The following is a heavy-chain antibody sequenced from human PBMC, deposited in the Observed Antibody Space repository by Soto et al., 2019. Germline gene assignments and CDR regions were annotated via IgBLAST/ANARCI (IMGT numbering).Heavy chain of an antibody. D-gene: IGHD3-10*01. V-gene: IGHV4-39*01. CDR1: GGSISSSSYY. J-gene: IGHJ6*02. CDR3: ARLGESGYGMDV. CDR2: IYYSGST. Sequence: SEILSLTCTVSGGSISSSSYYWGWIRQPPGKGLEWIGSIYYSGSTYYNPSLKSRVTISVDTSKNQFSLKLSSVTAADTAVYYCARLGESGYGMDVWGQGTTVTVSS.